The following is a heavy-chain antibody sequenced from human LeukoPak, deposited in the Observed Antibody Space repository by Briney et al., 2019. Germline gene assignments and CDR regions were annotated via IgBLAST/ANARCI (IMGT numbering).Heavy chain of an antibody. V-gene: IGHV5-51*01. Sequence: GESLKISCKGSGYSFTSYWIGWVRQMPGKGLEWMGIIYPGDSDTRYSPSFQGQVTISADKSISTAYLQWGSLKASGTAMYYCARQGSGYHNPPLGYYYYYYGMDVWGQGTTVTVFS. CDR3: ARQGSGYHNPPLGYYYYYYGMDV. CDR1: GYSFTSYW. J-gene: IGHJ6*02. CDR2: IYPGDSDT. D-gene: IGHD3-22*01.